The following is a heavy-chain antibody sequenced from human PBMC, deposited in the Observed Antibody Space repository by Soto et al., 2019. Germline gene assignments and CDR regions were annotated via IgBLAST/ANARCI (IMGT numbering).Heavy chain of an antibody. Sequence: GESLKISCQGSGYSFTNYWIAWVRQMPVEGLEWMGIINPGDSDTRYSPSFQGQVTISVDKSISTAYLQWSSLRASDTAMFYCARRHRYCSGSSCYVVDYWGQGTLVTVSS. J-gene: IGHJ4*02. V-gene: IGHV5-51*01. D-gene: IGHD2-15*01. CDR3: ARRHRYCSGSSCYVVDY. CDR1: GYSFTNYW. CDR2: INPGDSDT.